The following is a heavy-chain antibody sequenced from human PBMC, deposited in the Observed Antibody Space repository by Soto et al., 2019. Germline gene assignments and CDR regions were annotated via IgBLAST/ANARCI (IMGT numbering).Heavy chain of an antibody. CDR3: ARVTFGELYGYFDY. CDR1: GFTFSSYA. Sequence: PGGSLRISCAASGFTFSSYAMHWVRQAPGKGLEWVAVISYDGSNKYYADSVKGRFTISRDNSKNTLYLQMNSLRAEDTAVYYCARVTFGELYGYFDYWGQGTLVTVSS. J-gene: IGHJ4*02. D-gene: IGHD3-10*01. CDR2: ISYDGSNK. V-gene: IGHV3-30-3*01.